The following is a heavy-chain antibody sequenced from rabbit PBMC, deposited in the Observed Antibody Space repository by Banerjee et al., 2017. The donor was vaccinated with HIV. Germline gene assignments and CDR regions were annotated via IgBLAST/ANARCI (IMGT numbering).Heavy chain of an antibody. J-gene: IGHJ4*01. D-gene: IGHD4-1*01. CDR2: IYAGSSGST. Sequence: QEQLVESGGGLVQPGGSLKFSCKASGFDFSSFGVNWVRQAPGKGLEWIGCIYAGSSGSTQYANWAKGRFTISKISSTTVTLQMTSLTAADTASYFCARDLAGVIGWNFNLWGPGTLVTVS. CDR3: ARDLAGVIGWNFNL. V-gene: IGHV1S45*01. CDR1: GFDFSSFG.